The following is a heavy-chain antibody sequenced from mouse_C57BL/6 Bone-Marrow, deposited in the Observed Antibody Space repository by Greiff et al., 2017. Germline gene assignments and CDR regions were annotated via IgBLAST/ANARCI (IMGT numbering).Heavy chain of an antibody. CDR3: TRGTTVVATDYAMDY. J-gene: IGHJ4*01. Sequence: EVQVVESGGGLVQPGGSMKLSCAASGFTFSDAWMDWVRQSPEKGLEWVAEIRNKANNHATYYAESVKGRFTISRDDSKSSVYLQMNSLRAEDTGIYYCTRGTTVVATDYAMDYWGQGTSVTVSS. V-gene: IGHV6-6*01. CDR1: GFTFSDAW. CDR2: IRNKANNHAT. D-gene: IGHD1-1*01.